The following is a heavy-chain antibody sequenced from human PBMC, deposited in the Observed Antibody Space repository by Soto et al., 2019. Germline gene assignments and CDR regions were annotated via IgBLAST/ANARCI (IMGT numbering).Heavy chain of an antibody. Sequence: QVQLVQSGAEVKKPGSSVKVSCKASGGTFSSYAISWVRQAPGQGLEWMGGIIPIFGTANYAQKFQGRVTITADESTSTVYMELSSLRSEDTAVYYCARDPYYYDSSGYYHETSLYYYGMDVWGQGTTVTVSS. CDR3: ARDPYYYDSSGYYHETSLYYYGMDV. D-gene: IGHD3-22*01. J-gene: IGHJ6*02. CDR2: IIPIFGTA. V-gene: IGHV1-69*01. CDR1: GGTFSSYA.